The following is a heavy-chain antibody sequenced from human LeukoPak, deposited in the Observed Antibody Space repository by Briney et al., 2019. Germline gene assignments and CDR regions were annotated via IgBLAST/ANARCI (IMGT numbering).Heavy chain of an antibody. CDR2: IYYSGST. J-gene: IGHJ4*02. CDR1: GGSISSSSYY. Sequence: PSETLSLTCTVSGGSISSSSYYWGWIRQPPGKGLEWIGSIYYSGSTYYNPSLKSRVTISVDTSKNQFSLKPSSVTAADTAVYYCARHEDYDYVWGSYIWGQGTLVTVSS. CDR3: ARHEDYDYVWGSYI. V-gene: IGHV4-39*01. D-gene: IGHD3-16*01.